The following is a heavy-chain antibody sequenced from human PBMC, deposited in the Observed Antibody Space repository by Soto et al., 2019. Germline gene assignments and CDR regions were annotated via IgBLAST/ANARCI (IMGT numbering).Heavy chain of an antibody. J-gene: IGHJ3*02. CDR1: GYTFTSYD. Sequence: ASVKVSCTASGYTFTSYDSNWVRQATGQGLEWMGWMNPNSGNTGYAQKFQGRVTMTRNTSISTAYMELSSLRSEDTAVYYCARGIYSGYDFALEMWGEGTMVTVS. CDR2: MNPNSGNT. CDR3: ARGIYSGYDFALEM. V-gene: IGHV1-8*01. D-gene: IGHD5-12*01.